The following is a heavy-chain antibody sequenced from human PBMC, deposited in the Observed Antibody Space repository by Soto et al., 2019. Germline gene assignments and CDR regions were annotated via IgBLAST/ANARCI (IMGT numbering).Heavy chain of an antibody. CDR3: ARGGCLQRDDVFDI. Sequence: QVQLVESGGGVVQPGRSLRLSCAASAFTFSGYGMHWVRQAPGKGLEWVAVIWYDGSNKYYADSVKGRFTISRDNSKNTLYLQMNSLRAEDTAVYYCARGGCLQRDDVFDIWGQGPMVTVSS. J-gene: IGHJ3*02. CDR2: IWYDGSNK. D-gene: IGHD1-1*01. CDR1: AFTFSGYG. V-gene: IGHV3-33*01.